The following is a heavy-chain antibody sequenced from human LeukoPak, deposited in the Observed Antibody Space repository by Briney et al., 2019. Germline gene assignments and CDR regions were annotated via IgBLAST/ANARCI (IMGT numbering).Heavy chain of an antibody. J-gene: IGHJ4*02. V-gene: IGHV1-46*01. D-gene: IGHD3-22*01. CDR3: ARVGPAYDSSGYPDY. CDR2: INPSGGST. CDR1: GYTFTSYY. Sequence: ASVKVSCKASGYTFTSYYMHWVRQAPGQGLEWMGIINPSGGSTSYAQKFRGRVTMTRDMSTSTVYMELSSLRSEDTAVYYCARVGPAYDSSGYPDYWGQGTLVTVSS.